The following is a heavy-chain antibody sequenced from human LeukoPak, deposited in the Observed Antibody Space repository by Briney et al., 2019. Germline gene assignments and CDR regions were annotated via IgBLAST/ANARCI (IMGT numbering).Heavy chain of an antibody. CDR1: GCTLRHNY. V-gene: IGHV3-53*01. CDR2: IYSGGST. CDR3: ARKPGDYYGMDV. Sequence: GGALTLSYPASGCTLRHNYMIWLGQAPAKALEWVSVIYSGGSTYYAESVQGRFTISRDNSKNTLYLQMNSLRAEDTAVYYCARKPGDYYGMDVWGKGTTVTVSS. J-gene: IGHJ6*04.